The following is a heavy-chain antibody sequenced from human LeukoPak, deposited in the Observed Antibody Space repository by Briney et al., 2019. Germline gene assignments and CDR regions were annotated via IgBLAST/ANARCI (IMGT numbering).Heavy chain of an antibody. D-gene: IGHD3-22*01. Sequence: ASVKVSCKASGYIFTNYDIHWVRQATGQGLEWMAWMHPKSANTGYALKFQGRVTVTRNTSINTAYMELSSLRSEDTAVYYCARGRYDSSAYSVDYWGQGTLVTVSS. CDR2: MHPKSANT. V-gene: IGHV1-8*02. J-gene: IGHJ4*02. CDR1: GYIFTNYD. CDR3: ARGRYDSSAYSVDY.